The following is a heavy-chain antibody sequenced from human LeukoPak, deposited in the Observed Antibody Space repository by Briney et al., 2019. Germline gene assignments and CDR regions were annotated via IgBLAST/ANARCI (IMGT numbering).Heavy chain of an antibody. Sequence: GGSLRLSCAASGFTFNTYTMNWVRQAPGKGLEWVSYISGSSGIIDYADSVRGRFTISRDNSENTAYLQMDNLRPEDTAVYLCARGKLYSYESSSFYGPYDCWGQGTLVTVSS. D-gene: IGHD3-22*01. CDR2: ISGSSGII. J-gene: IGHJ4*02. CDR3: ARGKLYSYESSSFYGPYDC. CDR1: GFTFNTYT. V-gene: IGHV3-48*01.